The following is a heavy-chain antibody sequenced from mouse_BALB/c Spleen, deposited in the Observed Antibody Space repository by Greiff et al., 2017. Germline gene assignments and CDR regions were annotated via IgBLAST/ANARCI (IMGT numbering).Heavy chain of an antibody. Sequence: EVQLVQSGPGLVKPSQTVSLTCTVTGISITTGNYRWSWIRHFPGNKLEWIGYIYYSGTITYNPSLTSRTTITRDTSKNQFFLEMNSLTAEDTATYYCAREGYYRYEQYFDYWGQGTTLTVSS. V-gene: IGHV3-5*02. J-gene: IGHJ2*01. CDR1: GISITTGNYR. CDR3: AREGYYRYEQYFDY. CDR2: IYYSGTI. D-gene: IGHD2-14*01.